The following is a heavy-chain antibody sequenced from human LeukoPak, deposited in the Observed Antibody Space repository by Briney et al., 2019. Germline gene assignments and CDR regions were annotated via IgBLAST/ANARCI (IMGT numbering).Heavy chain of an antibody. CDR3: AREHTPFGSGCTAAY. Sequence: PGGSLRLSCAASGFTFSSYGMNWVRQAPEKGLEWVSYISPSSSTIYYADSGKGRFTISRDNAKNSLYLQMNSLRAEDTAVYYCAREHTPFGSGCTAAYWGQGTLVTVSS. D-gene: IGHD6-19*01. CDR2: ISPSSSTI. V-gene: IGHV3-48*01. J-gene: IGHJ4*02. CDR1: GFTFSSYG.